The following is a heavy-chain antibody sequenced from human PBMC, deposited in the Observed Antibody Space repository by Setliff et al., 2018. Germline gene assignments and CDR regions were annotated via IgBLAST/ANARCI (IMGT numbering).Heavy chain of an antibody. V-gene: IGHV4-4*08. CDR2: IYSTGST. CDR3: ARGLNSDSWTFAY. D-gene: IGHD2-15*01. J-gene: IGHJ4*02. CDR1: GGSISSDI. Sequence: SETLSLTCTVSGGSISSDIWSWIRQPPGKGLEWIGYIYSTGSTNYNPSLKSRVTISIDTSKNQFSLNLNSVTAADTAIYYCARGLNSDSWTFAYWGQGSLVTVSS.